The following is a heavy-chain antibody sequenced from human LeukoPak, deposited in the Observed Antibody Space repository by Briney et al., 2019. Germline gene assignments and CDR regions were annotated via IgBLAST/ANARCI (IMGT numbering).Heavy chain of an antibody. CDR1: GFTFSSFG. CDR2: IRYDGSYK. D-gene: IGHD3-22*01. CDR3: AKDPLRYYDSSGYPRDGLDY. J-gene: IGHJ4*02. V-gene: IGHV3-30*02. Sequence: GGSLRLSCEASGFTFSSFGMHWVRQTPGKGLEWVAFIRYDGSYKYYPDSVKGRFTISRDNSKNTLYLQMNSLRAEDTAAYYCAKDPLRYYDSSGYPRDGLDYWGQGTLVTVSS.